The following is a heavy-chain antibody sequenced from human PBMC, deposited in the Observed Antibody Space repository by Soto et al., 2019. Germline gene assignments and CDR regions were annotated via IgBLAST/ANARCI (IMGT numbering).Heavy chain of an antibody. CDR1: GGSISSSSYY. CDR3: VGLRFLEWLFDY. J-gene: IGHJ4*02. V-gene: IGHV4-39*01. CDR2: IYYSGST. D-gene: IGHD3-3*01. Sequence: SETLSLTCTVSGGSISSSSYYWGWIRQPPGKGLEWIGSIYYSGSTYYNPSLKSRVTISVDTSKNQFSLKLSSVTAADTAVYYCVGLRFLEWLFDYWGQGTLVTVSS.